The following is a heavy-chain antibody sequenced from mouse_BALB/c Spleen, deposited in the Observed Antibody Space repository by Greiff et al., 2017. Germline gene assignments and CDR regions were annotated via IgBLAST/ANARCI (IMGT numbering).Heavy chain of an antibody. CDR1: GYSITSDYA. J-gene: IGHJ3*01. Sequence: EVKLVESGPGLVKPSQSLSLTCTVTGYSITSDYAWNWIRQFPGNKLEWMGYISYSGSTSYNPSLKSRISITRDTSKNQFFLQLNSVTTEDTATYYCASDYGYSWFAYWGQGTLVTVSA. D-gene: IGHD1-2*01. CDR3: ASDYGYSWFAY. V-gene: IGHV3-2*02. CDR2: ISYSGST.